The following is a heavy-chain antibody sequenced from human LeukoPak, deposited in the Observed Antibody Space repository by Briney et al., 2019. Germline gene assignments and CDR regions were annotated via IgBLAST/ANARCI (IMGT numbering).Heavy chain of an antibody. D-gene: IGHD2-21*02. Sequence: ASVKVSCKASGYTFTGYYMHWVRQAPGQGLEWMGWINPNSGVTNYAQKFQGRVAMTRDTSISTAYMELSRLRSDDTAVYYCARELAYCGGDCGGLSAFDIWGQGTMVTVSS. CDR1: GYTFTGYY. V-gene: IGHV1-2*02. J-gene: IGHJ3*02. CDR2: INPNSGVT. CDR3: ARELAYCGGDCGGLSAFDI.